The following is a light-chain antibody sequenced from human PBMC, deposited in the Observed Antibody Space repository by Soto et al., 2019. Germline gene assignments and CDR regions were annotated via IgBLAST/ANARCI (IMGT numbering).Light chain of an antibody. CDR1: SRDVDAYDF. J-gene: IGLJ1*01. V-gene: IGLV2-11*01. Sequence: QSVLTQPRSVSGSPGQSVAISCTGTSRDVDAYDFVSWYQHHPGKAPKLIISEVSKRPSGVSHRFSGSKSGNTASLTISGLQAEDEADYFCCSFAGSFCVFGTGTQLTVL. CDR2: EVS. CDR3: CSFAGSFCV.